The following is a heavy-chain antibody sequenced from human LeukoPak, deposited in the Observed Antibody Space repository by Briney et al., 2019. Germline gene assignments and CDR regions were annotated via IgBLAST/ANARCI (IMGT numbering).Heavy chain of an antibody. V-gene: IGHV4-39*01. CDR2: IYSSGST. CDR1: GGSISSSSYY. J-gene: IGHJ5*02. Sequence: SETLSLTCTVSGGSISSSSYYRDWIRRPPGKGLDGFGSIYSSGSTYYNPSLKSRVTIPVHTSKNQFSLKLSSVTAADTAVYYCARRNWNYENWFDPWGQGTLVTVSS. D-gene: IGHD1-7*01. CDR3: ARRNWNYENWFDP.